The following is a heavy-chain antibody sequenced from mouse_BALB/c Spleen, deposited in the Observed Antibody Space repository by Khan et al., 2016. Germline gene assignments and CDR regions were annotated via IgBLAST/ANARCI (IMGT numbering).Heavy chain of an antibody. D-gene: IGHD2-4*01. V-gene: IGHV1S56*01. Sequence: QVQLKQSGPELVKPGASVRISCKASGYTFTTFYIHWLKQRPGQGLEWIGWIYPGNINTKYNENFKDKATLTADKSASTAYMQLSSRTSDDSAVYVGARGYYEWYFDVWGAVTTVTVSS. CDR1: GYTFTTFY. CDR2: IYPGNINT. CDR3: ARGYYEWYFDV. J-gene: IGHJ1*01.